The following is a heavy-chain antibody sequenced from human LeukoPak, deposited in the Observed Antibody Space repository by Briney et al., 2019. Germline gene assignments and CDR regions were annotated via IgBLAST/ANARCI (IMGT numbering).Heavy chain of an antibody. CDR3: AKDRADFWSTYYMDV. D-gene: IGHD3-3*01. V-gene: IGHV3-30*02. Sequence: GGSLRLSCAASGFTFSSYAMHWVRQAPGKGLEWVSFIRYDGSNKYYADSVKGRFTISRDNSKNTLYLQMNSLRAEDTAVYYCAKDRADFWSTYYMDVWGKGTTVTVSS. J-gene: IGHJ6*03. CDR1: GFTFSSYA. CDR2: IRYDGSNK.